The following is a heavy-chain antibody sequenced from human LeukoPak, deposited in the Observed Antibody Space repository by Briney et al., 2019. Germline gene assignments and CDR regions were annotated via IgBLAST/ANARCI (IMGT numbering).Heavy chain of an antibody. CDR2: SNPSGGST. J-gene: IGHJ4*02. Sequence: ASVKVSCKASGYTFMSYYKHGVRQAPGQGLEWMGISNPSGGSTTYAQKFQGRVTMTRDTSTSTVYMELSSLRSEDTAVYYCARYGDYKNFGYCGQGTLVTVSS. D-gene: IGHD4-17*01. CDR1: GYTFMSYY. V-gene: IGHV1-46*01. CDR3: ARYGDYKNFGY.